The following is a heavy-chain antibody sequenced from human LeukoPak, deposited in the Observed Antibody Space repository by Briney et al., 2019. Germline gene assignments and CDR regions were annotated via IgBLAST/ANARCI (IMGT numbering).Heavy chain of an antibody. CDR2: ISSSSSTI. CDR3: ARGGTVVTALVVY. Sequence: GGSLRLSCAGSGFTFSSYSMNWVRQAPGKGLEWVSYISSSSSTIYYADSVKGRFTISRDNAKNSLYLQMNSLRAEDTAVYYCARGGTVVTALVVYWGQGTLVTVSS. J-gene: IGHJ4*02. CDR1: GFTFSSYS. D-gene: IGHD4-23*01. V-gene: IGHV3-48*01.